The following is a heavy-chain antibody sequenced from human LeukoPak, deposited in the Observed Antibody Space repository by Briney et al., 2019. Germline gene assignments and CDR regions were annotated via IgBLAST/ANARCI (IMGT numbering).Heavy chain of an antibody. Sequence: PSETLSLTCSVSGGTISGSGYYWGWIRQPPGKGLEWIGSIYYTGNTHYNPSVNSRVTISVDTSKNQFSLRLKSVTAADTAVYYCARASSFDKTTRWNPAYFGPWGPGSLVTVAS. CDR1: GGTISGSGYY. CDR3: ARASSFDKTTRWNPAYFGP. CDR2: IYYTGNT. V-gene: IGHV4-39*07. D-gene: IGHD1-1*01. J-gene: IGHJ5*02.